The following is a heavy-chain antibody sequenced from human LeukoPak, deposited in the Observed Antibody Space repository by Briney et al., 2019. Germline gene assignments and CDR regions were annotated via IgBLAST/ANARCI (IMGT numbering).Heavy chain of an antibody. CDR1: GFTFDDYA. Sequence: PGRSLRLSCAASGFTFDDYAMHWVRQAPGKGLEWVSGISWNSGSIGYADSVKGRFTISRDNAKNSLYLQMNSLRAEDTALYYCAKVRDSSGYYYPFDYWGQGTLVSVSS. D-gene: IGHD3-22*01. V-gene: IGHV3-9*01. CDR3: AKVRDSSGYYYPFDY. J-gene: IGHJ4*02. CDR2: ISWNSGSI.